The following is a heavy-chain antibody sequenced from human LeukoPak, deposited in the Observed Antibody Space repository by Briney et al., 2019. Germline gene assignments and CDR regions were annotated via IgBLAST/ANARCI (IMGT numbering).Heavy chain of an antibody. CDR2: ISTYNGNT. V-gene: IGHV1-18*01. CDR3: ARENSIVVVPAATYYYYFGMDV. Sequence: ASVKISCKASGYIFTNYAIQWVRQAPGQRLEWMGWISTYNGNTNYSQKLQGRVTMTTDTSTNTAYMELRSLRSDDTAVYYCARENSIVVVPAATYYYYFGMDVWGQGTTVTVSS. CDR1: GYIFTNYA. J-gene: IGHJ6*02. D-gene: IGHD2-2*01.